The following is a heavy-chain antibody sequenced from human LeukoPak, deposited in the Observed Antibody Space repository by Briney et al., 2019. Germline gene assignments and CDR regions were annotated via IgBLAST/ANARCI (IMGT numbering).Heavy chain of an antibody. Sequence: GASVKVSCKASGYTFTSYGISWVRQAPGQGLEWMGWISAYNGNTNYAQKLQGRVTMTTDTSTSTAYMELRSLRSDDTAVYYCARDRTKPGGSGTPTPPGNYWGQGTLVTVSS. D-gene: IGHD3-10*01. CDR1: GYTFTSYG. V-gene: IGHV1-18*01. CDR3: ARDRTKPGGSGTPTPPGNY. CDR2: ISAYNGNT. J-gene: IGHJ4*02.